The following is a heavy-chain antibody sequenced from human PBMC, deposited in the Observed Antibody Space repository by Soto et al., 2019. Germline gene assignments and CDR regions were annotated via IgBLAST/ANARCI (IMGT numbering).Heavy chain of an antibody. CDR1: GGSFSGYY. CDR2: INHSGST. Sequence: SETLSLTCAVYGGSFSGYYWSWIRQPPGKGLEWIGEINHSGSTNYNPSLKSRVTISVDTSKNQFSLKLSSVTAADTAVYYCARYSSSSGSGYWGQGTLVTVSS. D-gene: IGHD6-6*01. CDR3: ARYSSSSGSGY. V-gene: IGHV4-34*01. J-gene: IGHJ4*02.